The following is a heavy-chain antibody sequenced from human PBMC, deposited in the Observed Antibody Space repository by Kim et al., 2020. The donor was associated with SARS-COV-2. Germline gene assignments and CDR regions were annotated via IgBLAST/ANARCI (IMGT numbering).Heavy chain of an antibody. CDR2: INAGNGNT. Sequence: ASVKVSCKASGYTFTSYAMHWVRQAPGQRLEWMGWINAGNGNTKYSQKFQGRVTITRDTSASTAYMELSSLRSEDTAVYYCARGFYYYDSSDADAFDIWGQGTMVTVSS. V-gene: IGHV1-3*01. J-gene: IGHJ3*02. CDR3: ARGFYYYDSSDADAFDI. D-gene: IGHD3-22*01. CDR1: GYTFTSYA.